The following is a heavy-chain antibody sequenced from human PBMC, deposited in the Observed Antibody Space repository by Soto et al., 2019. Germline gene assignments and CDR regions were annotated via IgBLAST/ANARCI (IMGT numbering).Heavy chain of an antibody. Sequence: GGSLRLSCAASGFTFSSYAMSWVRQAPGKGLEWVSAISGSGGSTYYADSVKGRFTISRDNTKNTLYLQMNSLRAEDTAVYYCAAPVGIVVVPAAIRVDVWGQGTTVTVSS. V-gene: IGHV3-23*01. CDR3: AAPVGIVVVPAAIRVDV. D-gene: IGHD2-2*02. CDR2: ISGSGGST. CDR1: GFTFSSYA. J-gene: IGHJ6*02.